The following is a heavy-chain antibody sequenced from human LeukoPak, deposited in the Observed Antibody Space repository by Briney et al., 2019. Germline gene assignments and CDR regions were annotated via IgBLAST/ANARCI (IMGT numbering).Heavy chain of an antibody. J-gene: IGHJ5*02. D-gene: IGHD3-22*01. CDR3: AGDTYYYDSSGYPNNWFDP. V-gene: IGHV4-30-4*01. CDR1: GGSISSGDYY. CDR2: IYYSGST. Sequence: PSQTLSHTCTVSGGSISSGDYYWSWIRQPPGKGLEWIGYIYYSGSTYYNPSLKSRVTISVDTSKNQFSLKLSSVTAADTAAYYCAGDTYYYDSSGYPNNWFDPWGQGTLVTVSS.